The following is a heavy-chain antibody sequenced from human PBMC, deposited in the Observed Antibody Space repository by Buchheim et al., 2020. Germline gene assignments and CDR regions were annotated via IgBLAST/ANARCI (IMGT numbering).Heavy chain of an antibody. CDR3: ARRSESSGYSWYFDL. J-gene: IGHJ2*01. CDR1: GGSISSFY. D-gene: IGHD3-22*01. Sequence: HVQLQESGPGLVKPSETLSLSCAVSGGSISSFYWSWIRQSPGKKLEWVGYILYSGSTTYNPSLKGRVTISVDTSTNQLSLGLTSVTAADTAVYYCARRSESSGYSWYFDLWGRGT. V-gene: IGHV4-59*01. CDR2: ILYSGST.